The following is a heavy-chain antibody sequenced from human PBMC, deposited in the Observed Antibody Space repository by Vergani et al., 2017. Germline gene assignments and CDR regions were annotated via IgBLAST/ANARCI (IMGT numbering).Heavy chain of an antibody. D-gene: IGHD6-19*01. V-gene: IGHV1-2*04. Sequence: QVQLVQSGAEVKKPGASVKVSCKASGYTFTGYYMHWVRQAPGQGLEWMGWINPNSGGKHYAQKFQGWVPMTRHTSISTAYMELSRLRSDDTAVYYCARDQGFSSGSAFDIWGQGTMVTVSS. CDR1: GYTFTGYY. CDR2: INPNSGGK. J-gene: IGHJ3*02. CDR3: ARDQGFSSGSAFDI.